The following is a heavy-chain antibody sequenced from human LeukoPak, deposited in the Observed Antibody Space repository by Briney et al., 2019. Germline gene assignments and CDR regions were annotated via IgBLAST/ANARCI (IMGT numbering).Heavy chain of an antibody. Sequence: SETLSLTCTVSGGSTSSSSYYWGWIRQPPGKGLEWIGSIYYSGSTYYNPSLKSRVTISVDTSKNQFSLKLSSVTAADTAVYYCVGYDGYYYYYMDVWGKGTTVTISS. J-gene: IGHJ6*03. CDR2: IYYSGST. V-gene: IGHV4-39*01. D-gene: IGHD3-3*01. CDR1: GGSTSSSSYY. CDR3: VGYDGYYYYYMDV.